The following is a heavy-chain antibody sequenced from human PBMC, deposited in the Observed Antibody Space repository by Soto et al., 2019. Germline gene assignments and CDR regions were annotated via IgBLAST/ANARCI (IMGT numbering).Heavy chain of an antibody. CDR1: GRSISSGGYY. CDR3: ARVYNCNYSL. J-gene: IGHJ4*02. V-gene: IGHV4-31*03. D-gene: IGHD1-1*01. Sequence: SETLSLTCTVAGRSISSGGYYWSRIHPHPGKGLEWIGYIYYSGSTYYNPSLKSRVTISVDTSKNQFSLKLSSVTAAGTAVYCCARVYNCNYSLWGQGTLVTVSS. CDR2: IYYSGST.